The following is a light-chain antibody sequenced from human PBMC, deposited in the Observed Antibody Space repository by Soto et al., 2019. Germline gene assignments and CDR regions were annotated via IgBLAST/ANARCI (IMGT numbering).Light chain of an antibody. CDR2: KAS. V-gene: IGKV1-5*03. CDR3: HQYKTYST. CDR1: QTIFSW. J-gene: IGKJ1*01. Sequence: IQMTQSPSTLSASVGDRVSITCRASQTIFSWLAWYQQKPGKAPNLLIYKASNLESGVPSRYSGSGSGTEFTLTISGLQPDDFATYYCHQYKTYSTFGQGTKVEIK.